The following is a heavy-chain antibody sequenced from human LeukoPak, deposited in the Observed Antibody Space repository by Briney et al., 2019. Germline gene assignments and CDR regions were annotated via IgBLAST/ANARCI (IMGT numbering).Heavy chain of an antibody. CDR2: IYYSGST. Sequence: SETLSLTCTVSGGSISSYYWICIRQPPGKGLEGSGYIYYSGSTNYHLSLKSRVTISVDTSKNQISLKLSSVTAADTAVYYCARGAAAWSIDYWGQGTLVTVSS. D-gene: IGHD6-13*01. CDR3: ARGAAAWSIDY. CDR1: GGSISSYY. J-gene: IGHJ4*02. V-gene: IGHV4-59*08.